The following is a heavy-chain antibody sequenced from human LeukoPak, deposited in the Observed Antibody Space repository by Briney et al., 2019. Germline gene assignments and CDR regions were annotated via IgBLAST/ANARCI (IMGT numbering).Heavy chain of an antibody. Sequence: PSETLSLTCAVYGGSFSGYYWSWIRQSPGRGLEWIGYISDSGSTNYNPSLKSRVTISVDTSKNQFSLMLSSVTAADTAVYYCARGYDSSAYYPFNYWAQGTLVTVSS. J-gene: IGHJ4*02. V-gene: IGHV4-59*01. CDR1: GGSFSGYY. CDR3: ARGYDSSAYYPFNY. D-gene: IGHD3-22*01. CDR2: ISDSGST.